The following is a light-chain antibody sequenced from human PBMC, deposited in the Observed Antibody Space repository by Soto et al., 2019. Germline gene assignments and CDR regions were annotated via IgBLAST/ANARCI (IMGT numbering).Light chain of an antibody. CDR3: QQYNNWLWT. J-gene: IGKJ1*01. V-gene: IGKV3-15*01. CDR2: GAS. Sequence: EIVMTQSPATLAVSPGERATLSCRASQSVNSNLVWYQQKPGQAPRLLIYGASTRATGIPGRFSGSGYGTEFTLTISSLQSEDFAVYYCQQYNNWLWTLGQGTKVEI. CDR1: QSVNSN.